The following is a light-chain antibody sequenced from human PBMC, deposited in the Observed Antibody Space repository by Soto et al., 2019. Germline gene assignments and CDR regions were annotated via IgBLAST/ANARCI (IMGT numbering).Light chain of an antibody. Sequence: DIQMTQSPPTLSASVGDRVTITCRASQSIRHYLAWYQQMPGKAPKLLIYGASTLQSGVPSRFSGSGSGTEFTLTISSLQPDVFGTYFCRHHNSYSQTFGQGTELDIK. J-gene: IGKJ1*01. CDR2: GAS. V-gene: IGKV1-5*01. CDR3: RHHNSYSQT. CDR1: QSIRHY.